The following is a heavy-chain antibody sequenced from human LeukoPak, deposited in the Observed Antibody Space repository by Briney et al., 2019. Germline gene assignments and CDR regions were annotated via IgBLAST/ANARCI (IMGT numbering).Heavy chain of an antibody. V-gene: IGHV4-30-4*01. CDR1: GGSISRSNW. CDR3: ASSGYELGPDY. J-gene: IGHJ4*02. Sequence: SETLSLICAVSGGSISRSNWWSWVRQPPGKGLEWIGYIYYSGSTYYNPSLKSRVTISVDTSKNQFSLKLSSVTAADTSVYYCASSGYELGPDYWGQGTLVTVSS. D-gene: IGHD5-12*01. CDR2: IYYSGST.